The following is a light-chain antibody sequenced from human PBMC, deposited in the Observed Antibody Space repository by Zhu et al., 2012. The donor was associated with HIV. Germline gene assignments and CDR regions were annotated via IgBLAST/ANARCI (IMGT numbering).Light chain of an antibody. CDR1: QNVVRN. J-gene: IGKJ4*01. CDR3: QQYDNWPLT. CDR2: AAS. Sequence: EVVMTQSPATPSVSPGERATLSCRASQNVVRNLAWYQQKPGQPPRLLISAASTRATDIPARFSGSGSETEFTLTISSLQSEDFAVYYCQQYDNWPLTFGGGTKVEI. V-gene: IGKV3-15*01.